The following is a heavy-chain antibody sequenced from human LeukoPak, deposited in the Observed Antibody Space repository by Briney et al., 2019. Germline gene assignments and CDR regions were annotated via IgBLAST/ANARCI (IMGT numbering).Heavy chain of an antibody. J-gene: IGHJ6*04. V-gene: IGHV4-34*01. D-gene: IGHD3-10*01. CDR1: GGSLRGYY. CDR2: INHIGCT. CDR3: ATRELLLFGESRYGMDV. Sequence: SETLSLTCVVYGGSLRGYYWSWIRPPPGRGRAWIGEINHIGCTNYHPSLKSRVTISVDTSKNQFSLKLSSVTAADTAVYYCATRELLLFGESRYGMDVWGEGTTVTVSS.